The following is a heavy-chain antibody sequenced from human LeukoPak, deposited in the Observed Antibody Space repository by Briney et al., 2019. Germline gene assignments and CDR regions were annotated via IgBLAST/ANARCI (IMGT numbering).Heavy chain of an antibody. D-gene: IGHD3-22*01. V-gene: IGHV3-7*03. CDR1: GFTFSSYW. CDR3: AREGSYYDSSGYYSSFDY. CDR2: IKQDGSEK. Sequence: GSLRLSCAASGFTFSSYWMNWVRQAPGKGLEWVANIKQDGSEKYYVDFVKGRFTISRDNAKNSLYLQMNSLRAEDTAVYYCAREGSYYDSSGYYSSFDYWGQGTLVTVSS. J-gene: IGHJ4*02.